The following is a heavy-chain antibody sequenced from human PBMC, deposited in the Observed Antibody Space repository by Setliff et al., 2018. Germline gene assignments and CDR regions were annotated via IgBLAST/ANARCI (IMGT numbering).Heavy chain of an antibody. CDR2: VYTSGYT. V-gene: IGHV4-4*08. J-gene: IGHJ4*01. CDR3: ASGLEFDY. D-gene: IGHD1-1*01. Sequence: SETLSLTCIVSGGSIGHYYWNWIRQPPGKGLEWIGYVYTSGYTHYKPSLKSRATISVDTSKSQFSLNLSNVTAADTAVYYCASGLEFDYWGPGSLVTVSS. CDR1: GGSIGHYY.